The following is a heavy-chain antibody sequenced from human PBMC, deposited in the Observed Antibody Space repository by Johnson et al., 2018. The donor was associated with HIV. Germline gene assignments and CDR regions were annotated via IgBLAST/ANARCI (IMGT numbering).Heavy chain of an antibody. CDR1: GFTVNRSS. V-gene: IGHV3-66*04. D-gene: IGHD1-26*01. Sequence: VQLVESGGGLVQSGGSLRLACADPGFTVNRSSMNWVRLAPGKGLEWVHGRGTYYADSVKGRFIISRDNAKNSLYLQMNSLRAEDTAFYYCASQLGATGAFDIWGQGTMVTVSS. CDR2: GRGT. CDR3: ASQLGATGAFDI. J-gene: IGHJ3*02.